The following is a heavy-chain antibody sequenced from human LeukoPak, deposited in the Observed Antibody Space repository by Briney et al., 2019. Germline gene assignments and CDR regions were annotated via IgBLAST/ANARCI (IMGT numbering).Heavy chain of an antibody. CDR3: ARDRKVLRYFDWLYFLDY. V-gene: IGHV3-30-3*01. CDR2: ISYDGSNK. J-gene: IGHJ4*02. D-gene: IGHD3-9*01. Sequence: PGGFLRLSCAASGFTFSSYAMHWVRQAPGKGLEWVAVISYDGSNKYYADSVKGRFTISRDNSKNTLYVQMNSLRAEDTAVYYCARDRKVLRYFDWLYFLDYWGQGTLVTVSS. CDR1: GFTFSSYA.